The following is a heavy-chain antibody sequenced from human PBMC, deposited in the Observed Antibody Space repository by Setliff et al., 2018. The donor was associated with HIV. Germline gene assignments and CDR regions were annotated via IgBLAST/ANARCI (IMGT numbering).Heavy chain of an antibody. J-gene: IGHJ3*02. Sequence: ASVKVSCKVSGGTFTRNCISWVRQAPGQGLEWMGWISAYNGNTNYAQKLQGRVTVTTDTSTSTAYMELRSLRSDDTAVYYCARDRGVYCISSSCYSPVDAFDIWGQGTMVTVSS. CDR2: ISAYNGNT. CDR3: ARDRGVYCISSSCYSPVDAFDI. V-gene: IGHV1-18*01. D-gene: IGHD2-2*01. CDR1: GGTFTRNC.